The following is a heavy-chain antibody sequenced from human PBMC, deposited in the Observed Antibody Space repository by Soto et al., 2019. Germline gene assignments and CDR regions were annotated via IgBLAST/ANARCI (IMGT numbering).Heavy chain of an antibody. Sequence: PSETLSLTCAVSGGSISSSNWWSWVRQPPGKGLEWIGEIYHSGSTNYNPSLKSRVTISVDKSKNQFSPKLSSVTAADTAVYYCAIVAGKSDYYYYGMDVWGQGTTVTVSS. CDR2: IYHSGST. CDR1: GGSISSSNW. V-gene: IGHV4-4*02. D-gene: IGHD6-19*01. J-gene: IGHJ6*02. CDR3: AIVAGKSDYYYYGMDV.